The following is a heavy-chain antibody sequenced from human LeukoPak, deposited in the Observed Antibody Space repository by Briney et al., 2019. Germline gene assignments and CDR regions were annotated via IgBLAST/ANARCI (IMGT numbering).Heavy chain of an antibody. V-gene: IGHV1-8*01. Sequence: GASVKVSCKASGYTFTSYDINWVRQATGQGLEWMGWMNPNSGSTGYAQKFQGRVTMTRNTSISTAYMELSSLRSEDTAVYYCARGVGLYALLDYWGQGTLVTVSS. CDR3: ARGVGLYALLDY. J-gene: IGHJ4*02. CDR2: MNPNSGST. CDR1: GYTFTSYD. D-gene: IGHD3-16*01.